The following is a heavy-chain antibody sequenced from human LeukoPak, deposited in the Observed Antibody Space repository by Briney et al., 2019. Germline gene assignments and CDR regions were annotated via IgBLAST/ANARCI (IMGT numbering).Heavy chain of an antibody. D-gene: IGHD2-2*01. CDR1: GYTFTGYY. V-gene: IGHV1-2*02. J-gene: IGHJ6*03. CDR3: ASHIVVVPAAIASLYYMDV. CDR2: INPNSGGT. Sequence: ASVKVSCKASGYTFTGYYMHWVRQAPGQGLEWMGWINPNSGGTNYAQKFQGRVTMTRDTSISTAYMELSRLRSDDTAVYYCASHIVVVPAAIASLYYMDVWGKGTTVTVSS.